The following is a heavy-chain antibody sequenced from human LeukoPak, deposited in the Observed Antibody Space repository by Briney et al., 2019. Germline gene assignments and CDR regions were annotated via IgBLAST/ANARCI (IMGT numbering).Heavy chain of an antibody. CDR3: AKGPLAGYYYMDV. CDR1: GFTFSSYA. Sequence: PGGSLRLSCAAPGFTFSSYAMSWVRQAPGKGLEWVSAISGSGGSTYYADSVKGRFTISRDNSKNTLYLQMNSLRAEDTAVYYCAKGPLAGYYYMDVWGKGTMVTVSS. J-gene: IGHJ6*03. V-gene: IGHV3-23*01. CDR2: ISGSGGST.